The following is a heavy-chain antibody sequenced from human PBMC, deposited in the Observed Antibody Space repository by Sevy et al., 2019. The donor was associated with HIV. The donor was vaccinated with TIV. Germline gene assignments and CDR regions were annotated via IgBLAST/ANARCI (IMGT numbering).Heavy chain of an antibody. V-gene: IGHV3-30*18. CDR2: ISNSGSDQ. CDR1: GYDFNHYG. D-gene: IGHD2-21*01. CDR3: AKAHIATWWTLDY. Sequence: GGSLRLSCAASGYDFNHYGIYWVRQAPGRGLEWVSFISNSGSDQYYAVSVKGRFTISRHYSNNTVYLEMQSLRSDDTATCFCAKAHIATWWTLDYWCQGTTVTVSS. J-gene: IGHJ4*02.